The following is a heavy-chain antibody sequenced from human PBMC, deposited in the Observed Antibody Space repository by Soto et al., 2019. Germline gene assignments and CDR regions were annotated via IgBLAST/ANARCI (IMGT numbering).Heavy chain of an antibody. CDR3: ARVDGYYYYGMDV. V-gene: IGHV4-34*01. Sequence: ETLSLTCAFDGVSFTGYDWILIRPPPGKGLEWIGEINHSGSTNYNPSLKSRVTISVDTSKNQFSLKLSSVTAADTAVYYCARVDGYYYYGMDVWGQGTTVTLS. CDR2: INHSGST. J-gene: IGHJ6*02. CDR1: GVSFTGYD.